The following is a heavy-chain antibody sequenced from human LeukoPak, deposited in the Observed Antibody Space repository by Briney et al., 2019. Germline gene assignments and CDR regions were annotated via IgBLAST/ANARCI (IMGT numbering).Heavy chain of an antibody. V-gene: IGHV3-74*01. D-gene: IGHD3-22*01. CDR2: INTDGSST. Sequence: GGSLRLACAASGFTFSNYWMHWVRQSPGKGRAWVSRINTDGSSTSYADSVKGRFTISRDNAKNTLYLQMNSLRAKDTSVYYCARSLLYYYDSSGPENWGQGSLVTVSS. CDR3: ARSLLYYYDSSGPEN. J-gene: IGHJ4*02. CDR1: GFTFSNYW.